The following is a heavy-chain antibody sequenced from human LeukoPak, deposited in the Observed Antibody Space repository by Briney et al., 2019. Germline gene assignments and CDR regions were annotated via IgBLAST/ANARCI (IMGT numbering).Heavy chain of an antibody. J-gene: IGHJ1*01. V-gene: IGHV4-59*01. Sequence: KPSETLSLTCTVSGGSISSYYWSWIRQPPGKGLEWIGYIYYSGSTNYNPSLKSRVTISVDTSKNQFSLKLSSVTAADTAVYYCAGQDFWSGPTVFQHWGQGTLVTVSS. CDR3: AGQDFWSGPTVFQH. CDR2: IYYSGST. CDR1: GGSISSYY. D-gene: IGHD3-3*01.